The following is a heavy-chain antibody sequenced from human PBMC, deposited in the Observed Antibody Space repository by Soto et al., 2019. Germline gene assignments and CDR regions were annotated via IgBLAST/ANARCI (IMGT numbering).Heavy chain of an antibody. D-gene: IGHD1-1*01. Sequence: SQTLSLTCTVSGGSISSYYWSWIRQPPGKGLEWIGYIYYSGSTNYNPSLKSRVTISVDTSKNQFSLKLSSVTAADTAVYYCARHQGYPTSFDYWGQGTLVTVSS. V-gene: IGHV4-59*08. CDR1: GGSISSYY. CDR3: ARHQGYPTSFDY. J-gene: IGHJ4*02. CDR2: IYYSGST.